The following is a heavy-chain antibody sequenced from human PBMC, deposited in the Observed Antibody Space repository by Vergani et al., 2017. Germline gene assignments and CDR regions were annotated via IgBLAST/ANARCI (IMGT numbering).Heavy chain of an antibody. Sequence: VQLQESGPGLVKPSETLTLTCDVSDSSIMTNPYWGWFRQSPGKGLEWIGCIHHSGDTQYNSSLKSRVSILIVSSSKFSLSLTSVTAADTAIYYGARHRGSWGCFPSSELYGMDVGGHGTTVTVSS. D-gene: IGHD3-10*01. V-gene: IGHV4-38-2*01. CDR3: ARHRGSWGCFPSSELYGMDV. CDR1: DSSIMTNPY. J-gene: IGHJ6*02. CDR2: IHHSGDT.